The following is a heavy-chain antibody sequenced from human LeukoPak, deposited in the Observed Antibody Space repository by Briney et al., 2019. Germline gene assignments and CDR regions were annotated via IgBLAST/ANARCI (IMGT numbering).Heavy chain of an antibody. J-gene: IGHJ5*02. Sequence: GESLKISCKGSGYIFTSYWIGWVRQLPGKGLEWMGIIYPGDSDTRYSPSFQGQVTISADKSISTAYLQWSSLKASDTAMYYCARQSERNWFDPWGQGTLVTVSS. CDR1: GYIFTSYW. V-gene: IGHV5-51*01. CDR3: ARQSERNWFDP. CDR2: IYPGDSDT. D-gene: IGHD1-1*01.